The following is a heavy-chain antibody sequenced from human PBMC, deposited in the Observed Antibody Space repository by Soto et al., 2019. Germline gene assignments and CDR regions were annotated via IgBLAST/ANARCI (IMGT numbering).Heavy chain of an antibody. D-gene: IGHD6-6*01. CDR2: ISSSKTT. CDR1: GITFSSYS. J-gene: IGHJ6*02. V-gene: IGHV3-48*02. Sequence: GGSLRLSCTASGITFSSYSMNWVRQAPGKGLEWLSYISSSKTTYADSVKGRFTISRDNAKNSVYLQMNSLRDEDTAVYYCASPALGSSSLYYYGMDVWGQGTTVTVSS. CDR3: ASPALGSSSLYYYGMDV.